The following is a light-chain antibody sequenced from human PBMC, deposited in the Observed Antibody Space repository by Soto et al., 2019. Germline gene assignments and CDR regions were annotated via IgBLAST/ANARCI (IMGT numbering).Light chain of an antibody. CDR1: QSISSSY. V-gene: IGKV3-20*01. CDR3: QQYGSSAWS. CDR2: GAS. J-gene: IGKJ1*01. Sequence: EIVLTQSPGTLSLSPGERATLSCRASQSISSSYLAWYQQKPGQAPRLLIYGASSRATGIPDRFSGCGSGTDFNLTISRLQPEYFAVDYCQQYGSSAWSFGQGTKVLIK.